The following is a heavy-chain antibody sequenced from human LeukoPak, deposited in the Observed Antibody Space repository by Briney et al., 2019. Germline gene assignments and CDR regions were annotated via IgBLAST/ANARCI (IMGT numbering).Heavy chain of an antibody. CDR2: IYYSGST. CDR1: DDSISDYY. V-gene: IGHV4-59*01. Sequence: SEALSLTCTVSDDSISDYYRGWIRQPPGKGLEWIGYIYYSGSTNYNPSLKSRVTISVDTSKNQFSLKLSSVTAADTAVYYCATSYYYGSGSYEYWGQGTLVTVSS. J-gene: IGHJ4*02. CDR3: ATSYYYGSGSYEY. D-gene: IGHD3-10*01.